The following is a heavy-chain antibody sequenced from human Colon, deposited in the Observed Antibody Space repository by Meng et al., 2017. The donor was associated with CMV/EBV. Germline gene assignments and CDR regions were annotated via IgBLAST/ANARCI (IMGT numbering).Heavy chain of an antibody. Sequence: GGSLRLSCAASGFTFSSYWMHWVRQAPGKGLVWVSRINSDGSSTSYADSMKGRFTISRDNAKNTLYLQMNSLRAEDTAVYYCARTYYYGSGSYFYYYYGMDVWGQGTTVTVSS. CDR1: GFTFSSYW. D-gene: IGHD3-10*01. V-gene: IGHV3-74*01. CDR2: INSDGSST. J-gene: IGHJ6*02. CDR3: ARTYYYGSGSYFYYYYGMDV.